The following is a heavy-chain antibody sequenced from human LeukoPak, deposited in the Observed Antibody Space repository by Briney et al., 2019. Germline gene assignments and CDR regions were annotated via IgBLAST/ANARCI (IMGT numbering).Heavy chain of an antibody. CDR3: ARVNYDFWSGYYNS. D-gene: IGHD3-3*01. J-gene: IGHJ4*02. Sequence: ASVKVSCKASGYTFTGYYMHWVRHAPGQGLEWMGWINPNSGGTNYAQKFHGRVTITTDTSNSTAYMELSRLRSDDTAVYYCARVNYDFWSGYYNSWGQGTLVTVSS. V-gene: IGHV1-2*02. CDR2: INPNSGGT. CDR1: GYTFTGYY.